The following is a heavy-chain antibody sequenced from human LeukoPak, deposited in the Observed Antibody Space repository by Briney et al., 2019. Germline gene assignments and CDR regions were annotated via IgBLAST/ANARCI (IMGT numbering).Heavy chain of an antibody. Sequence: PGGSLRLSCTASGLTFSNYWMSWVRRAPGKGLEWVANIKQDGGEKYYVDSVKGRFTISRDNSRNSLYLQMNSLRGEDTAVCYCATERRGSSWYDGKEAFDYWGQGTLVTVSS. CDR2: IKQDGGEK. V-gene: IGHV3-7*01. D-gene: IGHD6-13*01. J-gene: IGHJ4*02. CDR1: GLTFSNYW. CDR3: ATERRGSSWYDGKEAFDY.